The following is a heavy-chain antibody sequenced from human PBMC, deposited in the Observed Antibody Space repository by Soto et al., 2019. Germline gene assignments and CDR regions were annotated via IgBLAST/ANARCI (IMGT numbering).Heavy chain of an antibody. CDR3: AREGRSSTWYDWYFDL. Sequence: EEQLVESGGGLVQPGGSLRLSCAASGFTFSSSDMYWVRQVTGKGLEWVSAIGAGGDTYYPDSVKGRFTISRENAKNSLYLQMNSLRDEDTAVYFCAREGRSSTWYDWYFDLWGRGTLVTVSS. J-gene: IGHJ2*01. CDR1: GFTFSSSD. CDR2: IGAGGDT. D-gene: IGHD6-13*01. V-gene: IGHV3-13*01.